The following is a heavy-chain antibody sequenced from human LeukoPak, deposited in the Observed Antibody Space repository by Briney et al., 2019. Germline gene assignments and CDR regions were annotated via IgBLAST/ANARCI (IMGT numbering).Heavy chain of an antibody. J-gene: IGHJ5*02. CDR2: IYYSGST. Sequence: PSETLSLTCTVSGGSISSYYWSWLRQPPGKGLEWIGYIYYSGSTNYNPSLKSRVTISVDTSKNQFSLELSSVTAADTAVYYCARQLLHGWFDPWGQGTLVTVSS. D-gene: IGHD2-15*01. CDR3: ARQLLHGWFDP. V-gene: IGHV4-59*01. CDR1: GGSISSYY.